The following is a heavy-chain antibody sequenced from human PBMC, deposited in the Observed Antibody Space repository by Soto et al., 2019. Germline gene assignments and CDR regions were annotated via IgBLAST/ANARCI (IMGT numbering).Heavy chain of an antibody. CDR2: IWYDGSNK. J-gene: IGHJ6*02. D-gene: IGHD4-4*01. CDR3: ARDDSSMDV. V-gene: IGHV3-33*01. Sequence: QVQLVESGGGVVQPGRSLRLSCAASGFTFSSYGMHWVRQAPGKGLEWVAVIWYDGSNKYYADSVKGRFTISRDISKNTLYLQMNSLRAEDTAVYYCARDDSSMDVWGQGTTVTVSS. CDR1: GFTFSSYG.